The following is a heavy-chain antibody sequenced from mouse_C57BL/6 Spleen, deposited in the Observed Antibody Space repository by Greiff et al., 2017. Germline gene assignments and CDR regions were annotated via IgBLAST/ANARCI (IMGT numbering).Heavy chain of an antibody. CDR2: ISSGGSYT. D-gene: IGHD2-2*01. CDR1: GFTFSSYG. J-gene: IGHJ2*01. Sequence: EVMLVESGGDLVKPGGSLKLSCAASGFTFSSYGMSWVRQTPDKRLEWVATISSGGSYTYYPDSVKGRFTISRDNAENTLYLQMSSLKTEDAAVYYCARNDGGLRLCYFDYWGKGTTLTVSS. V-gene: IGHV5-6*01. CDR3: ARNDGGLRLCYFDY.